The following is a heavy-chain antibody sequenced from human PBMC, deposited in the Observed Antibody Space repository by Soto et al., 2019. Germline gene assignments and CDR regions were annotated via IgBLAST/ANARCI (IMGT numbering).Heavy chain of an antibody. D-gene: IGHD2-2*01. CDR2: ISGTGGTT. CDR1: KFTFGSYT. V-gene: IGHV3-23*01. Sequence: HPGGSLRLSCAASKFTFGSYTMSWVRRAQGKGLEWVSGISGTGGTTYYADSVKGRFTISRDNSKNTLYLQMNSLRAEDTAIYYCAKDFVVVPALDPSSSSSLSFEYWGQGTQVTVSS. J-gene: IGHJ4*02. CDR3: AKDFVVVPALDPSSSSSLSFEY.